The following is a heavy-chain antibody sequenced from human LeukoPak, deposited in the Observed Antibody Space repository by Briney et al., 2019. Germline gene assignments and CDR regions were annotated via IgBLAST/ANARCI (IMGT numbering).Heavy chain of an antibody. CDR3: ARAGYSSGWYAYYFDY. Sequence: ASVKVSCKVSGYTLTELSMHWVRQAPGQGLEWMGWINPNSGGTNYAQKFQGWVTMTRDTSISTAYMELSRLRSDDTAVYYCARAGYSSGWYAYYFDYWGQGTLVTVSS. J-gene: IGHJ4*02. D-gene: IGHD6-19*01. CDR1: GYTLTELS. V-gene: IGHV1-2*04. CDR2: INPNSGGT.